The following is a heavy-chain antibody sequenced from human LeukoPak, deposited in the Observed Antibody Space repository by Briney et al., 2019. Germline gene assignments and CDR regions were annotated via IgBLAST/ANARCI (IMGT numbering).Heavy chain of an antibody. J-gene: IGHJ6*03. Sequence: GGSLRLSCVASGFTFRSYGMSWVRQAPGKGLEWVSAISESGGTTYYADSVKGRFTISRDNSKNTLYLQMNSLRAEDTAVYYCAKDLARIAVAGTLPRRGDPYCYYMDVWGKGTTVTISS. V-gene: IGHV3-23*01. CDR2: ISESGGTT. CDR3: AKDLARIAVAGTLPRRGDPYCYYMDV. D-gene: IGHD6-19*01. CDR1: GFTFRSYG.